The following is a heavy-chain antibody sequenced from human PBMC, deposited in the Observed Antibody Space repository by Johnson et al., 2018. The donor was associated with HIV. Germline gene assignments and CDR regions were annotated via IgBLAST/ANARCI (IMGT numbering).Heavy chain of an antibody. D-gene: IGHD1-7*01. CDR1: GFAFSSYD. CDR2: IGTAGDT. V-gene: IGHV3-13*01. Sequence: VQLVESGGGLVQPGRSLRLSCAASGFAFSSYDMHWVRQATGKGLEWVSAIGTAGDTYYPGSVKGRFTISRDNSKNTLYLQMNSLRAEDTAVYYCATQGGTTSFDIWGQGTMVTVSS. CDR3: ATQGGTTSFDI. J-gene: IGHJ3*02.